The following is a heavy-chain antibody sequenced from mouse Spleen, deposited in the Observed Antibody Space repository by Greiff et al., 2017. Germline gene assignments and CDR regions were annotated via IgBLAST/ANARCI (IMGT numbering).Heavy chain of an antibody. D-gene: IGHD1-1*01. CDR3: LLLCKTLDYAMDY. CDR1: GYTFTDYN. V-gene: IGHV1-18*01. CDR2: INPNNGGT. J-gene: IGHJ4*01. Sequence: EVQLVESGPELVKPGASVKIPCKASGYTFTDYNMDWVKQSHGKSLEWIGDINPNNGGTIYNQKFKGKATLTVDKSSSTAYMELRSLTSEDTAVYYCLLLCKTLDYAMDYWGQGTSVTVSS.